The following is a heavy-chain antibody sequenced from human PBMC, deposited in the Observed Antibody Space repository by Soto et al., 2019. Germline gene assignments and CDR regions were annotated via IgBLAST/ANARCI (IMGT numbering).Heavy chain of an antibody. Sequence: GGSLRLSCVVSGFTFSNYGMSWVRQAPGKGLEWVASISGAGGRIYNEDSVKGRFTISRDNSKNSVYLQVNSLRADDTAVYYCAKKAGLVSLYPPEFDPRGQGTLVTVSS. V-gene: IGHV3-23*01. CDR1: GFTFSNYG. CDR3: AKKAGLVSLYPPEFDP. CDR2: ISGAGGRI. D-gene: IGHD2-8*01. J-gene: IGHJ5*02.